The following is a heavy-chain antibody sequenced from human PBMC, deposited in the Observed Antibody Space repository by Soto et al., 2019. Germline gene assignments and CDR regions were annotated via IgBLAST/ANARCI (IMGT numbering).Heavy chain of an antibody. J-gene: IGHJ5*02. V-gene: IGHV3-66*01. CDR1: GFTVSNSY. CDR3: GRDRFTIFGVAENRFDP. CDR2: VYSGAST. Sequence: GGSLRLSCAASGFTVSNSYMSWIRQAPGKGLEWLSIVYSGASTYYAGSVKGRFTISRDSSKNTIYLQMNSLGADDTAVYYCGRDRFTIFGVAENRFDPWGQGTLVTVSS. D-gene: IGHD3-3*01.